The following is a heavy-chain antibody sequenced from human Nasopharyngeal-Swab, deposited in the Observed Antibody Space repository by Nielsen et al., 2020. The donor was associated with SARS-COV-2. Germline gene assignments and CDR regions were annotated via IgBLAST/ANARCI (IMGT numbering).Heavy chain of an antibody. D-gene: IGHD3-9*01. J-gene: IGHJ6*02. Sequence: GGSLRLSCAASGFTFSSYGMHWVRQAPGKGLEWVAVISYDGSNKYYADSVKGRFTISRDNSKNTLYLQMSSLRAEDTAVYYCAKDPTYYDILTGYYFREASHYYYYGMDVWGQGTTVTVSS. V-gene: IGHV3-30*18. CDR2: ISYDGSNK. CDR3: AKDPTYYDILTGYYFREASHYYYYGMDV. CDR1: GFTFSSYG.